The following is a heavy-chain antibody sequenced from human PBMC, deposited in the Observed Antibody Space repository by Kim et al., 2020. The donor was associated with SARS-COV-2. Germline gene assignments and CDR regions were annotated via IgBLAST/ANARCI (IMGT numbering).Heavy chain of an antibody. CDR3: ARRADSSGYLVDY. Sequence: GESLKISCKGSGYSFTSHWIGWVRQMPGKGLEWMGIIYPGDSDTRYSPSFQGQVTISADKSISTAYLQWSSLKASDTAMYYCARRADSSGYLVDYWGQGTLVTVSS. CDR2: IYPGDSDT. V-gene: IGHV5-51*01. D-gene: IGHD3-22*01. J-gene: IGHJ4*02. CDR1: GYSFTSHW.